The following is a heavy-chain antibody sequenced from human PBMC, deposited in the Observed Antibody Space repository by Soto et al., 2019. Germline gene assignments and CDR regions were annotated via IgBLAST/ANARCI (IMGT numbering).Heavy chain of an antibody. CDR3: ARDHTPRYNWNYFSWFDP. CDR1: GGSFSGFY. Sequence: PSATLSLTCAVYGGSFSGFYWSWIRQPPGKGLEWIGEINHSGTTNSNPSLKSRVTISVDTSKNQFSLKLSSVTAADTAVYYCARDHTPRYNWNYFSWFDPWGQGTLVTVS. J-gene: IGHJ5*02. CDR2: INHSGTT. V-gene: IGHV4-34*01. D-gene: IGHD1-7*01.